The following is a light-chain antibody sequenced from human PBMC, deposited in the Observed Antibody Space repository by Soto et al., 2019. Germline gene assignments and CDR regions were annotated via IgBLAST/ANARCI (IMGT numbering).Light chain of an antibody. J-gene: IGLJ1*01. Sequence: QSVLTQPAPVSGSPGQSITISCTGTNSDLGTYNLVSWYQQHPGKAPKLIICEVNKWPSGVPSRFSGSKSGNTASLTISGLQADDEADYYCCSYAGSVAYVFGTGTKVTVL. V-gene: IGLV2-23*02. CDR3: CSYAGSVAYV. CDR2: EVN. CDR1: NSDLGTYNL.